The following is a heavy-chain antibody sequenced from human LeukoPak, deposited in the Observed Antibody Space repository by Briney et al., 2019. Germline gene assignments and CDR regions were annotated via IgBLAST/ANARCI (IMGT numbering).Heavy chain of an antibody. CDR3: ARIWFGESLPYFDY. CDR1: GFTFSSYS. Sequence: GGSLRLSCAASGFTFSSYSMNWVRQAPGKGLEWVSSISSSSSCMYYADSVKGRFTISRDNAKNSLYLQMNSLRAEDTAVYYCARIWFGESLPYFDYWGQGTLVTVSS. D-gene: IGHD3-10*01. V-gene: IGHV3-21*01. J-gene: IGHJ4*02. CDR2: ISSSSSCM.